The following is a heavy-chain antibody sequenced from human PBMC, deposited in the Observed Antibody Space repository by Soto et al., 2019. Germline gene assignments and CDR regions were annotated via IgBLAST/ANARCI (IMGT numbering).Heavy chain of an antibody. CDR2: INPNSGGA. CDR3: ARDEGRYSSSHDAFDI. Sequence: PSVKVSCKASGYTFTGYYMHWVRQAPGQGLEGMGWINPNSGGANYAQKFQGWVTMTRDTSISTAYMELSRLRSDDTAVYYCARDEGRYSSSHDAFDIWGQGTMVTVSS. D-gene: IGHD6-6*01. J-gene: IGHJ3*02. CDR1: GYTFTGYY. V-gene: IGHV1-2*04.